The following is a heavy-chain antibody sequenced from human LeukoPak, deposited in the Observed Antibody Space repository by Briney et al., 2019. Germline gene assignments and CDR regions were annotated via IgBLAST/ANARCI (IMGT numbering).Heavy chain of an antibody. D-gene: IGHD3-16*01. CDR3: ARGGVLKSVDY. CDR1: GYSISSGYY. J-gene: IGHJ4*02. Sequence: PSETLSLTCTVSGYSISSGYYWGWIRQSPGKGLEWIGNIYRRGSTHYNPSLKSRVTISMDTSKNQFSLRLSSVTAADTAVYYCARGGVLKSVDYWGQGTLVAVSS. V-gene: IGHV4-38-2*02. CDR2: IYRRGST.